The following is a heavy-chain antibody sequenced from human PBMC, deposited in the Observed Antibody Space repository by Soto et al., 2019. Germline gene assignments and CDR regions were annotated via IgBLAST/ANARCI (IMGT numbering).Heavy chain of an antibody. J-gene: IGHJ4*02. D-gene: IGHD2-2*01. CDR1: GFTFSTYW. CDR2: LNQDGREK. V-gene: IGHV3-7*01. CDR3: ARYCRSTTCSF. Sequence: EEQLVESGGGLVQPGGSLRLSCAASGFTFSTYWMSWVRQAPGKGLEWVANLNQDGREKYYVDSVKGRFTISRDNAKNSLYLQMNSLRAEDTAVYYCARYCRSTTCSFWGQGTLVTVSS.